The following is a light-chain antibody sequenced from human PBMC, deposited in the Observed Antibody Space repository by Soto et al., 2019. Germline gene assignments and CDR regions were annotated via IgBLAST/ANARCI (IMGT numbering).Light chain of an antibody. CDR1: GGSIATNY. J-gene: IGLJ2*01. CDR2: EDN. CDR3: QSYDTQYVV. V-gene: IGLV6-57*02. Sequence: NFMLTQPHSVSESPGKTVTISCIGSGGSIATNYVQWYQQRPGSAPITIIYEDNQRPSGVPDRFSGSIDSSSNSASLTISGLRAGGGADYYCQSYDTQYVVFGGGTKLTVL.